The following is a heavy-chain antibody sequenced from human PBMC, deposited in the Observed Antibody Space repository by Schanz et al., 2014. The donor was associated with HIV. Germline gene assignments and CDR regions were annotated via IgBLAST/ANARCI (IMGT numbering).Heavy chain of an antibody. J-gene: IGHJ6*02. CDR3: ARSPSYGMDV. Sequence: EVQLVESGGGLVKPGGSLRLSCAASGFPFSGFSMNWVRQAPGKGLEWVSYISGGSSTIYYADSVKGRFTISRDNAKNPLSLQMHSLRDDDTAVYYCARSPSYGMDVWGQGTTVTVSS. CDR1: GFPFSGFS. CDR2: ISGGSSTI. V-gene: IGHV3-48*02.